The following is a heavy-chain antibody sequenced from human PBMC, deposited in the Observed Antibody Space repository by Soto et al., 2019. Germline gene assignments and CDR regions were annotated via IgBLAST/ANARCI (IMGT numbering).Heavy chain of an antibody. CDR3: ARQGLDYYGMDV. D-gene: IGHD6-6*01. J-gene: IGHJ6*02. Sequence: GESLKISCKVSGYSFTSYWISGVRQMPGKGLEWMGRIDPSDSYTNYSPSFQGHVTISADKSISTAYLQWSSLKASDTAMYYCARQGLDYYGMDVWGQGTTVTVSS. CDR2: IDPSDSYT. CDR1: GYSFTSYW. V-gene: IGHV5-10-1*01.